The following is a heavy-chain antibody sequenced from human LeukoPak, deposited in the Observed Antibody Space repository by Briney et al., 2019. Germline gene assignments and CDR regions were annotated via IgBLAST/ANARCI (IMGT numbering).Heavy chain of an antibody. V-gene: IGHV3-20*04. D-gene: IGHD3-10*01. Sequence: GGSLRLSCAASGFTFDDYGMSWVRQAPGKGLEWVSGINWNGGSTGYADSVKGRFTISRDNSKNTLYLQMNSLRAEDTAVYYCAGSYYNVFDYWGQGTLVTVSS. CDR3: AGSYYNVFDY. CDR1: GFTFDDYG. J-gene: IGHJ4*02. CDR2: INWNGGST.